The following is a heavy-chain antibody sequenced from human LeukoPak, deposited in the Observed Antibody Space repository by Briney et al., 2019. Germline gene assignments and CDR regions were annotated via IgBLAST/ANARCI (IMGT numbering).Heavy chain of an antibody. CDR3: ARHSSGWYWFDY. J-gene: IGHJ4*02. Sequence: SETLSLTCTVSGGSISSSSYYWGWIRQPPGKGLEWIGSIYYSGSTYYNPSLKSRVTISVDTSKNQFSLKLSSVTAADTAVYYCARHSSGWYWFDYWGQGTLVTVSS. CDR1: GGSISSSSYY. D-gene: IGHD6-19*01. V-gene: IGHV4-39*01. CDR2: IYYSGST.